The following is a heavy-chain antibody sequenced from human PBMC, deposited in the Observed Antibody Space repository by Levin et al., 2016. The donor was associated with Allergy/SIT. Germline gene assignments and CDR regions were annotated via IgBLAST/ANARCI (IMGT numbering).Heavy chain of an antibody. CDR1: GYSISSGYY. J-gene: IGHJ5*02. V-gene: IGHV4-38-2*01. CDR3: ARHGHYNDGVDP. CDR2: IYHSGNT. Sequence: SQTLSLTCAVSGYSISSGYYWGWIRQPPGKGLEWLGSIYHSGNTYYSPSLKSRVTISADTSQSQFSLKLNSVTAADTAIYYCARHGHYNDGVDPWGQGILVTVSS. D-gene: IGHD1-1*01.